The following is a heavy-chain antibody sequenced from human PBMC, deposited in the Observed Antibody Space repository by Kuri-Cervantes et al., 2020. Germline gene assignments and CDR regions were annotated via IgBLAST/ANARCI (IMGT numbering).Heavy chain of an antibody. CDR1: GFTFSSYS. CDR2: ISSSSSYI. CDR3: ARGDAFDL. Sequence: GGSLRLSCAASGFTFSSYSMNWVRQAPGKGLEWVSSISSSSSYIYYADSVQGRFTTSKDNAKNSLYLQMNSLGAEDTAVYYCARGDAFDLWGQGTMVTVSS. J-gene: IGHJ3*01. V-gene: IGHV3-21*01.